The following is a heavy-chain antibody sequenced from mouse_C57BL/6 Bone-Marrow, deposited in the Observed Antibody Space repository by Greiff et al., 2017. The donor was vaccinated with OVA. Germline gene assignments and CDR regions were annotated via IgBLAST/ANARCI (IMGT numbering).Heavy chain of an antibody. D-gene: IGHD2-10*01. CDR1: GYTFTDYD. CDR3: TREAYWGGDY. CDR2: IDPETGGT. Sequence: QVQLQQSGAELVRPGASVTLSCKASGYTFTDYDMHWVKQTPVHGLEWIGAIDPETGGTAYNQKFKGKAILTADKSSSTAYMELRSLTSDDSAVYYCTREAYWGGDYWGQGTTLTVSS. V-gene: IGHV1-15*01. J-gene: IGHJ2*01.